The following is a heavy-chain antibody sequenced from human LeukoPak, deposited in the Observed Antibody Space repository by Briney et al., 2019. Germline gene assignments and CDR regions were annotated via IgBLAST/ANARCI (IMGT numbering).Heavy chain of an antibody. D-gene: IGHD3-16*02. V-gene: IGHV1-2*06. J-gene: IGHJ5*02. CDR3: ARDSLYYDYVWGSYRYTGWFDP. CDR2: INPNSGGT. Sequence: ASVKVSCKASGYTFTGYYMHWVRQAPGQGLEWMGRINPNSGGTNYAQKFQGRVTMTRDTSISTAYMELSRLRSDDTAVYYCARDSLYYDYVWGSYRYTGWFDPWGQGTLVTVSS. CDR1: GYTFTGYY.